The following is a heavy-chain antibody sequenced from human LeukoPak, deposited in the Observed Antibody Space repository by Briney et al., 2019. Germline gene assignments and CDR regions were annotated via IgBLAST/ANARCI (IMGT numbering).Heavy chain of an antibody. Sequence: GGSLRLSCAASGFTVTTKSMAWVRQGTGKGLEWVSAIGTAGDTYYPGSVKGRFTTSRENAKNSLYLQMNSLRVGDTAVYYCARGRGWGTFDIWGQGTMVTVSS. CDR2: IGTAGDT. D-gene: IGHD3-10*01. CDR3: ARGRGWGTFDI. CDR1: GFTVTTKS. V-gene: IGHV3-13*04. J-gene: IGHJ3*02.